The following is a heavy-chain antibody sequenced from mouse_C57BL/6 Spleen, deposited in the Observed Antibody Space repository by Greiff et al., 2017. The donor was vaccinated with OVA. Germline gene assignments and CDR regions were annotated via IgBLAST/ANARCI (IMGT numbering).Heavy chain of an antibody. CDR1: GFTFSNYW. CDR2: IRLKSDNYAT. J-gene: IGHJ3*01. CDR3: TEGYYGSSFAY. V-gene: IGHV6-3*01. Sequence: EVQLVESGGGLVQPGGSMKLSCVASGFTFSNYWMNWVRQSPEKGLEWVAQIRLKSDNYATHYAESVKGRFTISRDDSKSSVYLQMNNLRAEDTGIYYCTEGYYGSSFAYWGQGTLVTVSA. D-gene: IGHD1-1*01.